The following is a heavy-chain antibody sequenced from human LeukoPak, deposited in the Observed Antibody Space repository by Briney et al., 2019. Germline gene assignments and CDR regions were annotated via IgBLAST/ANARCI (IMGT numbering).Heavy chain of an antibody. J-gene: IGHJ5*01. CDR1: GYTFTGYY. V-gene: IGHV1-2*02. Sequence: ASVTVSCTASGYTFTGYYMHWVRQAPGQGLEWMGWINPNSGSTKYAQKFQGRVTMTRDTSISTAYMELSRLRSDDSAVFYCARQADNNWFDSWGQGTLVTVSS. D-gene: IGHD2-15*01. CDR3: ARQADNNWFDS. CDR2: INPNSGST.